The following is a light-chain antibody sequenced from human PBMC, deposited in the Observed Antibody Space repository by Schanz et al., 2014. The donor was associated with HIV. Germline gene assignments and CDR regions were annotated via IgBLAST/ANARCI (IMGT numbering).Light chain of an antibody. CDR2: DGS. CDR3: QQYNNWPRT. J-gene: IGKJ3*01. Sequence: EIVMTQSPATLSVSPGERVTLSCRASQSVGNNLAWYQQKTGQAPRLLIHDGSTRATGVPARFTGSGSGTQFTLTISSLQSEDFAVYYCQQYNNWPRTFGPGTTVDIK. V-gene: IGKV3-15*01. CDR1: QSVGNN.